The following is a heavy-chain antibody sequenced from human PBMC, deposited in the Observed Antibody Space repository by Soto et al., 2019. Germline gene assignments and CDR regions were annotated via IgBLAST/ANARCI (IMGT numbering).Heavy chain of an antibody. V-gene: IGHV2-5*01. CDR1: GFSLSTSGVG. Sequence: QITLKESGPTLVKPTQTLTLTCTFSGFSLSTSGVGVGWIRQPPGKALEWRALIYWNDDKRYSPSLKSRLTLTKDISKNQEVLPMTNMDPMDTATYYCAHRRSALDYSDRSGYYYWGQGNLVNLSS. CDR3: AHRRSALDYSDRSGYYY. CDR2: IYWNDDK. D-gene: IGHD3-22*01. J-gene: IGHJ4*02.